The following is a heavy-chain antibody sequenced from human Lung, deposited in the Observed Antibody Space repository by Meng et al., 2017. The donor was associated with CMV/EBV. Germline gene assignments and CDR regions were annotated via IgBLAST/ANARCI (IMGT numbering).Heavy chain of an antibody. J-gene: IGHJ4*02. CDR1: GFTFDDYG. Sequence: GESXKISXAASGFTFDDYGMSWVRQAPGKGLEWVSGINWNGGSTGYADSVKGRFTISRDNAKNSLYLQMNSLRAEDTALYYCARDTYSSSSGAYFDYWGQGXLVTVSS. D-gene: IGHD6-6*01. CDR3: ARDTYSSSSGAYFDY. V-gene: IGHV3-20*04. CDR2: INWNGGST.